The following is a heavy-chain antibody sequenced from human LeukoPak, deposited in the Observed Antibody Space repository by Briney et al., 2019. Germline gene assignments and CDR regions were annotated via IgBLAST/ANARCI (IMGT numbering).Heavy chain of an antibody. V-gene: IGHV4-59*01. CDR3: ARGLGFDANWFDP. Sequence: SETLSLTCTVSGGSISSYYWSWIRQPPGKGLEWIGYIYYSGSTNYNPSLNSRVTISVDTSKNQFSLKLSSVTAADTAVYYCARGLGFDANWFDPWGQGTLVTVSS. J-gene: IGHJ5*02. CDR1: GGSISSYY. D-gene: IGHD3-10*01. CDR2: IYYSGST.